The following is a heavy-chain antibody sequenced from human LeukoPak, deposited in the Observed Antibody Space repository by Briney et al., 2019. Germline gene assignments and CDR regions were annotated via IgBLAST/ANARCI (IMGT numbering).Heavy chain of an antibody. Sequence: PGGSLILSCAASGFTLSSHSMSWVRQSPGKGLEWVSSISSSGSYIYYSDSVKGRFIISRDNAKNSMFLQMNSLRAEDTAVYYCAREWELSFDYWGQGTLVSVSS. D-gene: IGHD1-26*01. CDR2: ISSSGSYI. J-gene: IGHJ4*02. CDR1: GFTLSSHS. CDR3: AREWELSFDY. V-gene: IGHV3-21*01.